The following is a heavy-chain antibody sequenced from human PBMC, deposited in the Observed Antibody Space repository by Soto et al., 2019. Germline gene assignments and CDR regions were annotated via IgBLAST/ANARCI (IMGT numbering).Heavy chain of an antibody. D-gene: IGHD6-19*01. CDR1: GGSIISNNYY. Sequence: PSETLSLTCTVSGGSIISNNYYWGWIRQSPGKGPEWIGSMYHGGTTFYSPSLKSRVTISVDTSKNQLSLNLLSVTAADTAIYYCARHRASSGWPPYYLDYWGQGTLVTVSS. J-gene: IGHJ4*02. CDR2: MYHGGTT. V-gene: IGHV4-39*01. CDR3: ARHRASSGWPPYYLDY.